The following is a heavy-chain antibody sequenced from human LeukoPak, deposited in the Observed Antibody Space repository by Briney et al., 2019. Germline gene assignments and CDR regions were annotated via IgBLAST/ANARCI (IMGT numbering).Heavy chain of an antibody. J-gene: IGHJ4*02. CDR1: GGSISSYY. D-gene: IGHD2-2*01. V-gene: IGHV4-59*01. CDR3: ARGPYQLLLFDY. Sequence: SETLSLTCTVSGGSISSYYWSWIRQPPGKGLEWIGYIYYSGSTNYNPSLKSRVTISVDTSKNQFSLKLSSVTAADTAVYYCARGPYQLLLFDYWGQGTLVTVFS. CDR2: IYYSGST.